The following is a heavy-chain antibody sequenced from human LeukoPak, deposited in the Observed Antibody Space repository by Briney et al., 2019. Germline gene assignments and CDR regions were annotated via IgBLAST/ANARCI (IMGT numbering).Heavy chain of an antibody. D-gene: IGHD3-16*02. J-gene: IGHJ4*02. CDR1: GFIFSSYA. Sequence: GGSLKLSCAASGFIFSSYAMSWVRQAPGKGLEWVSAIIGSGGSTYYADSVKGRFTISRDNSENTLHLQMNSLRAEDMAVYYCAGPMITFGGVIAPYGYWGQGTLVTVSS. V-gene: IGHV3-23*01. CDR2: IIGSGGST. CDR3: AGPMITFGGVIAPYGY.